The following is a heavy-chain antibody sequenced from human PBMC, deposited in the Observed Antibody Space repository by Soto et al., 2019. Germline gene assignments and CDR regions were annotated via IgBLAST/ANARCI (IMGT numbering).Heavy chain of an antibody. D-gene: IGHD3-22*01. CDR1: GGTFSSYA. Sequence: SVKVSCKASGGTFSSYAISWVRQAPGQGLEWMGGIIPIFGTANYAQKFQGRVTITADESTSTAYMELSSLRSEDTAVYYCARDPGGNYYEYYFDHWGQGTLVTVSS. CDR2: IIPIFGTA. J-gene: IGHJ4*02. CDR3: ARDPGGNYYEYYFDH. V-gene: IGHV1-69*13.